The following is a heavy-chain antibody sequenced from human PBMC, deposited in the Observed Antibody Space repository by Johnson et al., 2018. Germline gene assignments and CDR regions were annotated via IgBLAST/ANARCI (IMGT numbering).Heavy chain of an antibody. J-gene: IGHJ6*04. D-gene: IGHD3/OR15-3a*01. CDR3: ASLRGDFDFSGGRNLFFYDDRDV. CDR1: GYTFTSYD. Sequence: QVQLVQSGAEVKKPGASVKVSCKASGYTFTSYDINWVRQATGQGLEWLGWMNPNSGNTDYAQKFQGRVSMTRNTSINTAYMELSSLRSEDTAVYYCASLRGDFDFSGGRNLFFYDDRDVWGKGTTVTVSS. CDR2: MNPNSGNT. V-gene: IGHV1-8*01.